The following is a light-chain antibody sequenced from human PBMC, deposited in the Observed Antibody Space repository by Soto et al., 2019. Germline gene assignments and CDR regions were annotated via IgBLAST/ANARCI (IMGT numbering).Light chain of an antibody. Sequence: DIQMTQSPSTLSASVGDRVIITCRASQSISSWLAWYQQKPGKAPKLLIYKASTLESGVPSRFSGSGSGTDFTLTISSLQPDDVATYYCQQDDTYWTFGQGTKVEIK. CDR1: QSISSW. CDR2: KAS. V-gene: IGKV1-5*03. J-gene: IGKJ1*01. CDR3: QQDDTYWT.